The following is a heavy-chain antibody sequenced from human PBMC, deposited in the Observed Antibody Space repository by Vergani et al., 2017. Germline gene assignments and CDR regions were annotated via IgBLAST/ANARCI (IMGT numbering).Heavy chain of an antibody. Sequence: EVQLVETGGGLIQPGGSLRPSCAALGFSFSSNYMSWVPQAPGRGLEWVSVIYSGGGTYYADSVSGRVSISRDTSKNTLYLQIYSLRAEDTAVYYSAREGGAVFGVVDYWGQGTLVTVSS. D-gene: IGHD3-3*01. CDR3: AREGGAVFGVVDY. CDR1: GFSFSSNY. CDR2: IYSGGGT. J-gene: IGHJ4*02. V-gene: IGHV3-53*02.